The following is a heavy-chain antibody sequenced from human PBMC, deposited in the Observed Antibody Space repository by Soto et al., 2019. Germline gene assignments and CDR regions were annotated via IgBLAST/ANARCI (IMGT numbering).Heavy chain of an antibody. CDR1: GYTFTGYY. CDR2: INPNSGGT. D-gene: IGHD6-13*01. Sequence: ASVKVSCKASGYTFTGYYMHWVRQAPGQGLGWMGWINPNSGGTNYAQKFQGWVTITRDTSISTAYMELSRLRSDDTAVYYCARDESEAGTSRGAFDIWGQGTMVTVSS. V-gene: IGHV1-2*04. J-gene: IGHJ3*02. CDR3: ARDESEAGTSRGAFDI.